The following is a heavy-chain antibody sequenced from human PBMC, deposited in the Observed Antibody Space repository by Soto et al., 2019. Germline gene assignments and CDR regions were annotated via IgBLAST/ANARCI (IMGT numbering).Heavy chain of an antibody. V-gene: IGHV3-7*01. CDR1: GFTFSSHW. CDR3: ARVYYGYYYYMDV. D-gene: IGHD2-8*01. CDR2: IKQDGSEK. J-gene: IGHJ6*03. Sequence: SLRLSCAASGFTFSSHWMSWVRQAPGKGLEWLASIKQDGSEKHYVDSVKGRFTISRDNAKNSLYLQMNSLRVEDTAVYYCARVYYGYYYYMDVWGKGTTVTVSS.